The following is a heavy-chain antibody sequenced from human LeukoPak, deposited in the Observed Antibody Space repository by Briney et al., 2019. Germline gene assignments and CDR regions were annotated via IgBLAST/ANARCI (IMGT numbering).Heavy chain of an antibody. CDR2: ISSSSSYI. D-gene: IGHD5-18*01. CDR3: ARFTRGYSYGDVGSDY. CDR1: GFTFSSYS. Sequence: GRSLRLSCAASGFTFSSYSMNWVRQAPGKGLEWVSSISSSSSYIYYADSVKGRFTISRDNAKNSLYLQMNSLRAEDTAVYYCARFTRGYSYGDVGSDYWGQGTLVTVSS. V-gene: IGHV3-21*01. J-gene: IGHJ4*02.